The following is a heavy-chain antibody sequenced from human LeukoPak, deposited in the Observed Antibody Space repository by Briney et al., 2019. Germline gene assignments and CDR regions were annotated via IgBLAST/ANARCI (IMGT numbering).Heavy chain of an antibody. D-gene: IGHD6-13*01. Sequence: GGSLRLSCGASGFTFDDYWMSWVRRAPGQGLEWVANINQDGSEKYYLDSAKGRFTISRDNARNSLYLQVNSLRAEDTAVYYCARDLMGIAYRGAFYYWGQGTLVTVSS. J-gene: IGHJ4*02. CDR1: GFTFDDYW. V-gene: IGHV3-7*03. CDR3: ARDLMGIAYRGAFYY. CDR2: INQDGSEK.